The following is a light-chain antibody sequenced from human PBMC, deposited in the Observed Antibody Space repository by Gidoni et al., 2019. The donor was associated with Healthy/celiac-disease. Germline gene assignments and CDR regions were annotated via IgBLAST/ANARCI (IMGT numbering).Light chain of an antibody. CDR1: QRVSSY. CDR2: DAT. Sequence: EIVLTHSSATLSLSPGERATLSCRASQRVSSYVAWYQQKPGQAPRLLIYDATHRATGIPARFSGSGSGTDFTLTISSLEPEDFAVYYCQQRSNWPSLTFGGGTKVEIK. J-gene: IGKJ4*01. CDR3: QQRSNWPSLT. V-gene: IGKV3-11*01.